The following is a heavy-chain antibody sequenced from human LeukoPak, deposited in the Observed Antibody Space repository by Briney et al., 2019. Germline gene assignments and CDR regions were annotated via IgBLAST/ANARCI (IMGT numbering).Heavy chain of an antibody. D-gene: IGHD4-23*01. Sequence: GGSLRLSCAPSVFTLTRYWMNCVGQAPGPRVEWVDNIKQDGSEKYYVDSVKGRFTISRDNAKNSLYLQMNRLRVEDTAVYYCAGGNALDYWGQGTLVTVSS. CDR3: AGGNALDY. J-gene: IGHJ4*02. V-gene: IGHV3-7*01. CDR2: IKQDGSEK. CDR1: VFTLTRYW.